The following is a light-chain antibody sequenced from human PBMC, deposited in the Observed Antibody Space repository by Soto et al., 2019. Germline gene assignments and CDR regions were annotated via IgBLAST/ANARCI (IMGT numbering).Light chain of an antibody. V-gene: IGLV2-14*03. CDR2: DVN. CDR3: CSYTSRSTHV. Sequence: QSALTQPASVSGSPGQSITISCTGTSSDVGGYNFVSWYQQHPGKVPKLMIFDVNRRPSGVSDRFSGSKSGNTASLTISGLQAEYEGDYYCCSYTSRSTHVFGSGTKVTVL. J-gene: IGLJ1*01. CDR1: SSDVGGYNF.